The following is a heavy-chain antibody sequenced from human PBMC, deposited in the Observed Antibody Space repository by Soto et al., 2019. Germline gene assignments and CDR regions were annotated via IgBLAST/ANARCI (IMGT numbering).Heavy chain of an antibody. Sequence: QVQLVESGGGVVQPGRSLRLSCAASGITLSDYAMHWVRQAPGKGLEWVAVISYDGSNKYYADSVKGRFTISRDTSKNTLYLQMNSLRPEDTAVYYCARDADIVLVVAAGPTKGFDYWGQGTLVTVSS. J-gene: IGHJ4*02. D-gene: IGHD2-15*01. V-gene: IGHV3-30-3*01. CDR1: GITLSDYA. CDR2: ISYDGSNK. CDR3: ARDADIVLVVAAGPTKGFDY.